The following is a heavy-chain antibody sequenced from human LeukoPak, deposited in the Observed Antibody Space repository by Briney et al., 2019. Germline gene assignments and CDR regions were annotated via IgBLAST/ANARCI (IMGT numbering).Heavy chain of an antibody. J-gene: IGHJ4*02. Sequence: GGSLRLSCAASGFTFSSYSMHWVRQAPGKGLEYVSAISSNGDNTYYANSVKGRFTISRDNSKNTLYLQMASLRGEDTALYYCARAPREGFSGSYHDYWGQGTLVTVSS. CDR2: ISSNGDNT. CDR3: ARAPREGFSGSYHDY. D-gene: IGHD1-26*01. CDR1: GFTFSSYS. V-gene: IGHV3-64*01.